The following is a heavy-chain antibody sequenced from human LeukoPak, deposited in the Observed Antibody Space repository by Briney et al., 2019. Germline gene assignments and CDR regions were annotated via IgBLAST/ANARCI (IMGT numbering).Heavy chain of an antibody. CDR1: GGSISSYS. D-gene: IGHD6-6*01. CDR2: IYHSGST. CDR3: ARAGDSSSSNWFDP. V-gene: IGHV4-59*12. Sequence: KTSETLSLTCTVSGGSISSYSWSWIRQPPGKGLEWIGYIYHSGSTNSNPSLKSRVTMSVDTSKNQFSLKLSSVTAADTAVYYCARAGDSSSSNWFDPWGQGTLVTVSS. J-gene: IGHJ5*02.